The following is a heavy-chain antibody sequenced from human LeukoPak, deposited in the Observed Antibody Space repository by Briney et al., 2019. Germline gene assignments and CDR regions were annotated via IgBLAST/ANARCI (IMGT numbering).Heavy chain of an antibody. D-gene: IGHD2-21*01. CDR3: ARVGDGYGSYTSGNFDY. J-gene: IGHJ4*02. CDR2: IYYSGST. Sequence: SETLSLTCTVSGGSISSSSYYWGWIRQPPGKGLEWIGSIYYSGSTYYNPSLKSRVTISVDTSKNQFSLKLSSVTAADTAVYYCARVGDGYGSYTSGNFDYWGQGTLVTVSS. V-gene: IGHV4-39*01. CDR1: GGSISSSSYY.